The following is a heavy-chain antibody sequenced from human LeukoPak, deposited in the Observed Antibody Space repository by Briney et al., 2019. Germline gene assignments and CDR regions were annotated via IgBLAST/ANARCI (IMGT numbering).Heavy chain of an antibody. CDR3: ARGPRDPTEYCSRGTCSPSYEV. CDR2: ISSSGRRI. D-gene: IGHD2-15*01. Sequence: GGSLRLSCAASGFTFSDYEMNGVRQPPGKGWEWGSYISSSGRRIYYADSVKGRFTISRDNAKNSLYLQMNSLRVDDTAIYYCARGPRDPTEYCSRGTCSPSYEVWGQGTLVTVSS. J-gene: IGHJ4*02. CDR1: GFTFSDYE. V-gene: IGHV3-48*03.